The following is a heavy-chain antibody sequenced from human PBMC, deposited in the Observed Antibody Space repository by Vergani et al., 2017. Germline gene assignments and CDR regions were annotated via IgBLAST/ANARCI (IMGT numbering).Heavy chain of an antibody. CDR3: AREGRGIVVTTNWFDP. J-gene: IGHJ5*02. V-gene: IGHV1-2*02. Sequence: QVQVVQSGAEVKKSGASVKVSCKTSGYTFTGYYMHWVRQAPGQGLEWMGWINPNSGGTNYAQKFQGRVTMTRDTSISTAYMELSRLRSDDTAVYYCAREGRGIVVTTNWFDPWGQGTLVTVSS. CDR1: GYTFTGYY. CDR2: INPNSGGT. D-gene: IGHD2-21*01.